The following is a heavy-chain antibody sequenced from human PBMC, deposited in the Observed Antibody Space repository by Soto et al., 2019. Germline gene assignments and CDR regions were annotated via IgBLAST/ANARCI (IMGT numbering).Heavy chain of an antibody. J-gene: IGHJ4*02. CDR2: ISSSGSTI. CDR3: ARYKIAAAGTIDY. CDR1: GFTFSSYE. Sequence: PGGSLRLSCAASGFTFSSYEMNWVRQAPGKGLEWVSYISSSGSTIYYADSVKGRFTISRDNAKNSLYLQMNSLRAEDTAVYYCARYKIAAAGTIDYWGQGTLVTSPQ. D-gene: IGHD6-13*01. V-gene: IGHV3-48*03.